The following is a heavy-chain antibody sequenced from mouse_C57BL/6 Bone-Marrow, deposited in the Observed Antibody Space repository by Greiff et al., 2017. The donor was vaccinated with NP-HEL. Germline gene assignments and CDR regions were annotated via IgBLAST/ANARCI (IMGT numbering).Heavy chain of an antibody. CDR1: GYTFTSYW. J-gene: IGHJ1*03. D-gene: IGHD1-1*01. CDR2: IDPSDSYT. V-gene: IGHV1-50*01. Sequence: QVQLQQPGAELVKPGASVKLSCKASGYTFTSYWMQWVKQRPGQGLEWIGEIDPSDSYTNYNQKFKGKATLTVDTSSSTAYMQLSSLTSEDSAVYYCARPITTVVDWYFDVWGTGTTVTVSS. CDR3: ARPITTVVDWYFDV.